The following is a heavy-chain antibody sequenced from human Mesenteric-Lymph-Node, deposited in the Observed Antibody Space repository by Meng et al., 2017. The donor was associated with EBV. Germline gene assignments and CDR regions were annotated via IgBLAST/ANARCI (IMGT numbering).Heavy chain of an antibody. CDR2: INHSGST. J-gene: IGHJ1*01. V-gene: IGHV4-34*01. CDR3: ASGGVRDPSPPY. Sequence: QVQPQHWGAGLLKPSETLSLTCAVSGESLSGYYWSWIRQSPGKGLEWIGEINHSGSTNYNPSLESRLTISVDTSRNHFSLKLTSVTAADTAVYYCASGGVRDPSPPYWGQGALVTVSS. CDR1: GESLSGYY. D-gene: IGHD3-10*01.